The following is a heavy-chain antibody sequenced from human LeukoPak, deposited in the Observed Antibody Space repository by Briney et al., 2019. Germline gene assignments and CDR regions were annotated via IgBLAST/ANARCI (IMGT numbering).Heavy chain of an antibody. Sequence: PSETLSLTCTVPGGSISTYYWGWIRQPPGKGLEWIGSIYYSGTTNYNPSLKSRVTISVDTSKNQFSLNLTSVTAADTAVYYCARHKSPLPLHWGQGTLVTVSS. CDR3: ARHKSPLPLH. D-gene: IGHD3-10*01. V-gene: IGHV4-39*01. CDR1: GGSISTYY. J-gene: IGHJ4*02. CDR2: IYYSGTT.